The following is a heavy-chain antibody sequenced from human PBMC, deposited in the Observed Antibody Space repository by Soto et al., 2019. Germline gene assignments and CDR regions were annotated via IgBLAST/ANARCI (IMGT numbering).Heavy chain of an antibody. CDR2: IYYTGST. D-gene: IGHD3-16*01. V-gene: IGHV4-31*03. CDR3: ERVPVEVLPGASKFLYILDF. Sequence: SETLSLPGTVSGGSIVSGGHYWTWIRQHPGQGLEWIGYIYYTGSTSYNPSLESRLTLSVDTSKNQFSLTLDSVTAADTAAYSFERVPVEVLPGASKFLYILDFWGRVTTITVSS. J-gene: IGHJ6*02. CDR1: GGSIVSGGHY.